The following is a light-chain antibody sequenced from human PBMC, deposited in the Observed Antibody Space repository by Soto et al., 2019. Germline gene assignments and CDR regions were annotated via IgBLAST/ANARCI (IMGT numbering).Light chain of an antibody. CDR3: QQYSSHST. CDR1: QSISSW. CDR2: AAS. V-gene: IGKV1-5*01. Sequence: DIQMTQSPSTLSASVGDRVTITCRASQSISSWLAWYQQKPGKAPKLLIYAASTLQSGVPSRFSGRGSGTEFTLTISSLQPDHFATYYCQQYSSHSTFGQGTKVDIK. J-gene: IGKJ1*01.